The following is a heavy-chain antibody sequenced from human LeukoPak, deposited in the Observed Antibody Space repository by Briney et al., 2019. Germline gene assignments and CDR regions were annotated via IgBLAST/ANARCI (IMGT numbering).Heavy chain of an antibody. D-gene: IGHD3-22*01. CDR1: GFTFSSYS. J-gene: IGHJ6*03. CDR2: ISSVSTI. CDR3: AIKYYDTSGYQDYFFYMDV. Sequence: PGGSLRLSCAASGFTFSSYSMSWVRQAPGKGLEWVSSISSVSTIYYADSVKGRFTISRDNAKNSLYLQMNSLRAEDTAVYYCAIKYYDTSGYQDYFFYMDVWGKGTTVTVSS. V-gene: IGHV3-21*01.